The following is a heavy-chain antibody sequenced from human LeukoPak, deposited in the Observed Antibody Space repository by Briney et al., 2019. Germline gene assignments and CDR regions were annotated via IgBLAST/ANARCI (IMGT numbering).Heavy chain of an antibody. V-gene: IGHV3-74*01. J-gene: IGHJ5*02. Sequence: GRSLTLSCAPSAFTFSIYWMHWVRQAPGKGLVWVSRINSVGRSTSYTDSVKGRFTISRDNAQNTLYLQMSSLRAEDTAVYYCARGVGYYYILTGYFCDPWGQGTLVTVSS. CDR2: INSVGRST. CDR1: AFTFSIYW. D-gene: IGHD3-9*01. CDR3: ARGVGYYYILTGYFCDP.